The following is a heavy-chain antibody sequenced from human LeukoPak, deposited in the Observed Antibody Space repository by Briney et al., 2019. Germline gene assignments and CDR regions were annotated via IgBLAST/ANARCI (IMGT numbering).Heavy chain of an antibody. Sequence: SETLSLTCTVSGYSISSDYYWGWIRQPPGRDLEWIGSIYGSGRTYYNPSLKSRVTISIDTSKNQFSLKLSSVTAADTAVYYCARHSPTNYDFSPTFDPWGQGTLVTVSS. V-gene: IGHV4-38-2*02. CDR3: ARHSPTNYDFSPTFDP. CDR1: GYSISSDYY. CDR2: IYGSGRT. D-gene: IGHD3-3*01. J-gene: IGHJ5*02.